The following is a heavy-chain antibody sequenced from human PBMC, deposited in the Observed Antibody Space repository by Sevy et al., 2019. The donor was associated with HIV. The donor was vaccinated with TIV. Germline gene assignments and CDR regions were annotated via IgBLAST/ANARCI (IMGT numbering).Heavy chain of an antibody. CDR2: ISRSGSTT. J-gene: IGHJ4*02. Sequence: LSLTCAASGFTFSDYYMSWIRQAPGKGLEWVSYISRSGSTTYYADPVKGRFTNSRDNAKNSLYLQMNSLRAEDTAVYYCASDTAMVTDYWGQGTLVTVSS. V-gene: IGHV3-11*01. CDR3: ASDTAMVTDY. D-gene: IGHD5-18*01. CDR1: GFTFSDYY.